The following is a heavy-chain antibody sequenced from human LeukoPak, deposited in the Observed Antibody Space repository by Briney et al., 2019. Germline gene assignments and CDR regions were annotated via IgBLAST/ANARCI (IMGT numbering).Heavy chain of an antibody. J-gene: IGHJ4*02. D-gene: IGHD4-17*01. CDR1: GVSISSGGYY. CDR2: IYYSGST. V-gene: IGHV4-31*03. CDR3: ARGTATVTTMYYFDY. Sequence: MTSQTLSLTCTVSGVSISSGGYYWSWIRQHPGKGLEWIGYIYYSGSTYYNPSLKSRVTVSVDTSKNQFSLKLSSVTAADTAVYYCARGTATVTTMYYFDYWGQGTLVTVSS.